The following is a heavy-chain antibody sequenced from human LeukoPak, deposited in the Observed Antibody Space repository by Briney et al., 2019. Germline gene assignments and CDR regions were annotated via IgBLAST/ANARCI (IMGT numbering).Heavy chain of an antibody. CDR2: IKKDGSEK. CDR3: ARQTGSGLFILP. D-gene: IGHD3/OR15-3a*01. Sequence: GGSLRLSCAASGFTFSSHWMSWVRQAPGKGLEWVANIKKDGSEKYYVDAVKGRFTISRDNAKTSLYLQMNSLIADDTAVYYCARQTGSGLFILPGGQGTLVTVSS. V-gene: IGHV3-7*01. CDR1: GFTFSSHW. J-gene: IGHJ4*02.